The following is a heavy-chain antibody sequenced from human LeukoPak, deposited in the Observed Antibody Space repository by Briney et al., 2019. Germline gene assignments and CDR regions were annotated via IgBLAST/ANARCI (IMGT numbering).Heavy chain of an antibody. CDR2: ISGSGGST. Sequence: PRGSLRLSCAASGFTFSSYAMSWVRQAPGKGLEWVSAISGSGGSTYYADSVKGRCTISRDNSKNTLYLQMNSLRAEDTAVYYCAKAPLDIVVVVAALDYWGQGTLVTVSS. CDR1: GFTFSSYA. V-gene: IGHV3-23*01. D-gene: IGHD2-15*01. J-gene: IGHJ4*02. CDR3: AKAPLDIVVVVAALDY.